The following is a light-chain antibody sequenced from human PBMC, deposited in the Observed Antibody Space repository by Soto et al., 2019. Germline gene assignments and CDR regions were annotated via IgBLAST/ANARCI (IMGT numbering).Light chain of an antibody. CDR3: MQALQTPLT. Sequence: DLVMTQSPLSLPVTPGEPASISCRSSQSLLHNNGYNYLDWYLQKPGQSPQLLIYLGSNRASGVPDRFSGSGSGTGFTLKISRVEAEDVGVYYCMQALQTPLTFGQGTRLEIK. CDR2: LGS. J-gene: IGKJ5*01. CDR1: QSLLHNNGYNY. V-gene: IGKV2-28*01.